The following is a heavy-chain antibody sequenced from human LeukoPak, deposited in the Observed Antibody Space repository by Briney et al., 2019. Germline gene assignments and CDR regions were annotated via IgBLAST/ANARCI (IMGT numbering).Heavy chain of an antibody. CDR2: IYHSGST. J-gene: IGHJ4*02. V-gene: IGHV4-59*12. Sequence: SETLSLTCTVSGGSISTYYWNWIRQPPGKGLEWIGYIYHSGSTNYNPSLQSRVTISVDTSKNQFSLNLNSVTAADTAVYYCAREARSMTTVNRHFDYWGQGTLVTVSS. D-gene: IGHD4-17*01. CDR1: GGSISTYY. CDR3: AREARSMTTVNRHFDY.